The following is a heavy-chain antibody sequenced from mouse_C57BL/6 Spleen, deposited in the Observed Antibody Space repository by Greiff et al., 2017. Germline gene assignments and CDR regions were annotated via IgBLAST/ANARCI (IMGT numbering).Heavy chain of an antibody. D-gene: IGHD2-10*02. Sequence: QVQLQQSGPGLVPPSQSLSITCTVSGFSFTSYGVHWVRQSPGKGLEWLGVIWRSGSTDYNAAFMSTLSITKDNSKILVFFKMHSLQADDTAIYYRAMNSMDSIAYAMDYWGQGTSVTVSS. CDR1: GFSFTSYG. J-gene: IGHJ4*01. CDR3: AMNSMDSIAYAMDY. V-gene: IGHV2-5*01. CDR2: IWRSGST.